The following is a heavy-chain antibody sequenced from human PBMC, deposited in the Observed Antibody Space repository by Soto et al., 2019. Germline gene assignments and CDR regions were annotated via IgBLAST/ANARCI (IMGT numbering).Heavy chain of an antibody. D-gene: IGHD6-19*01. V-gene: IGHV3-30*18. J-gene: IGHJ4*02. CDR2: ISYDGGNK. CDR3: AKEYMRSSAIFDY. CDR1: GFSFGSYG. Sequence: ESGGGVVQPGRSLRLSCAASGFSFGSYGMHWVRQAPGKGLEWAATISYDGGNKYYADSVKGRFTISRDNSKNTLYLQMNSLRPEDTAVYYCAKEYMRSSAIFDYWGQGTLVSVSS.